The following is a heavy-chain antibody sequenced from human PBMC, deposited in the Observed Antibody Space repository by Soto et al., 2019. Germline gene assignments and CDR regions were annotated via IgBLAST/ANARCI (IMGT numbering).Heavy chain of an antibody. CDR1: GFTFSSYA. J-gene: IGHJ3*02. CDR3: AKDWGGYGAKDSFDI. Sequence: EVQLLESGGGLVQPGGSQRLSCAASGFTFSSYAMSWVRQAPGKGLEWVSAISGTGGSTYYADSVKGRFTISRDNSKNTLYLQLNSLRAEDTAVYYCAKDWGGYGAKDSFDIWGQGTMVTVSS. CDR2: ISGTGGST. D-gene: IGHD4-17*01. V-gene: IGHV3-23*01.